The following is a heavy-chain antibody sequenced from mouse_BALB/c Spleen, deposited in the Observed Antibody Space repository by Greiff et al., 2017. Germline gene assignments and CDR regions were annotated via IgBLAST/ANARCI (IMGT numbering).Heavy chain of an antibody. CDR3: ARHYGSSYDYAMDY. D-gene: IGHD1-1*01. Sequence: EVQVVESGGDLVKPGGSLKLSCAASGFTFSSYGMSWVRQTPDKRLEWVATISSGGSYTYYPDSVKGRFTISRDNAKNTLYLQMSSLKSEDTAMYYCARHYGSSYDYAMDYWGQGTSVTVSS. V-gene: IGHV5-6*01. CDR1: GFTFSSYG. J-gene: IGHJ4*01. CDR2: ISSGGSYT.